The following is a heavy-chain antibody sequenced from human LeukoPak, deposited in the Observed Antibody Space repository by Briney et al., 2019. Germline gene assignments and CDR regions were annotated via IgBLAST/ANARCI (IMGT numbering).Heavy chain of an antibody. J-gene: IGHJ3*02. CDR1: GGSFSGYY. CDR2: INHSGST. CDR3: ARGPRITMIVVVIDDDAFDI. Sequence: PSETLSLTCAVYGGSFSGYYWSWIRQPPGKGLEWIGGINHSGSTNYNPSLKSRVTISVDTSKNQFSLKLSSVTAADTAVYYCARGPRITMIVVVIDDDAFDIWGQGTMVTVSS. V-gene: IGHV4-34*01. D-gene: IGHD3-22*01.